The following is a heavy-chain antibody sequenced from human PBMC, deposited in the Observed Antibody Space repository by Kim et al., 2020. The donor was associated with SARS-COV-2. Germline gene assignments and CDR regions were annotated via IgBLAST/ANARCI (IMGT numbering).Heavy chain of an antibody. CDR3: ARWGYAGGMDV. J-gene: IGHJ6*02. Sequence: TYYPGSVRGRFTISRENAKNSLYLQMNSLRAGETAVYYCARWGYAGGMDVWGQGTTVTVSS. D-gene: IGHD2-15*01. V-gene: IGHV3-13*01. CDR2: T.